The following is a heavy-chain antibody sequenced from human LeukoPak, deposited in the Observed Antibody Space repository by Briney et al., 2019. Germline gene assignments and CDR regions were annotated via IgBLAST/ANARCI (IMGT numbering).Heavy chain of an antibody. CDR3: ARGAAAGSGHWFDP. J-gene: IGHJ5*02. CDR1: GGSISSYY. V-gene: IGHV4-59*01. Sequence: PSETLSPTCTVSGGSISSYYWSWIRQPPGKGLEWIGYIYYSGSTNYNPSLKSRVTISVDTSKNQFSLKLSSVTAADTAVYYCARGAAAGSGHWFDPWGQGTLVTVSS. D-gene: IGHD6-13*01. CDR2: IYYSGST.